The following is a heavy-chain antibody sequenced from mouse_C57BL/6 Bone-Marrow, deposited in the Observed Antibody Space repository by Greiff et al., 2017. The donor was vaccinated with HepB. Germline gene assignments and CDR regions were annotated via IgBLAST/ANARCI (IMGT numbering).Heavy chain of an antibody. V-gene: IGHV5-4*03. D-gene: IGHD2-12*01. CDR3: ASDRYTGGYYFDY. J-gene: IGHJ2*01. Sequence: EVKLMESGGGLVKPGGSLKLSCAASGFTFSSYAMSWVRQTPEKRLEWVATISDGGSYTYYPDNVKGRFTISRDNAKNNLYLQMSHLKSEDTAMYYCASDRYTGGYYFDYWGQGTTLTVSS. CDR2: ISDGGSYT. CDR1: GFTFSSYA.